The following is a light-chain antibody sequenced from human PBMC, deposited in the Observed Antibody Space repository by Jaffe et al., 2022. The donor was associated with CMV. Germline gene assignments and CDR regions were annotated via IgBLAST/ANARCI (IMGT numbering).Light chain of an antibody. CDR2: DAS. CDR3: QQYNDWPRT. CDR1: QSVSNS. Sequence: ILMTQSPDTLSVSPGEGVTLSCRASQSVSNSLAWYQQRPGQAPRLLIYDASTRAPDLPARFSGSGSGTEFTLTISSLQSEDFAVYYCQQYNDWPRTFGQGTKVEIK. J-gene: IGKJ1*01. V-gene: IGKV3-15*01.